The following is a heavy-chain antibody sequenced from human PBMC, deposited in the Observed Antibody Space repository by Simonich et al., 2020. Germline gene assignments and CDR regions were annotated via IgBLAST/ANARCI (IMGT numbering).Heavy chain of an antibody. CDR3: ARHYYGDYYFDY. V-gene: IGHV3-48*03. CDR1: GFTFSSYE. CDR2: ISRSGSTR. Sequence: EVQLVESGGGLVQPGGSLRLSCAASGFTFSSYEMNWVRQAPGKGLELVPDISRSGSTRYYADSVKGRFTISRDNAKNSLYLQMNSLRAEDTAVYYCARHYYGDYYFDYWGQGTLVTVSS. J-gene: IGHJ4*02. D-gene: IGHD4-17*01.